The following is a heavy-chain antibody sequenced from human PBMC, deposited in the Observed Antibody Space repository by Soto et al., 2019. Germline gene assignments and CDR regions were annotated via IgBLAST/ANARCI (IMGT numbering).Heavy chain of an antibody. Sequence: QVQLVQSGAEVKKPGASVKVSCKASGYTFTSHDINWMRQATGQGLEWMGWMNPNSGHTNYAQKFQGRVTMTRDTSISPAYMELTNLRSEDTAIYYCARDMSTTWGQGTLVTVSS. V-gene: IGHV1-8*01. J-gene: IGHJ5*02. CDR2: MNPNSGHT. CDR3: ARDMSTT. D-gene: IGHD2-2*01. CDR1: GYTFTSHD.